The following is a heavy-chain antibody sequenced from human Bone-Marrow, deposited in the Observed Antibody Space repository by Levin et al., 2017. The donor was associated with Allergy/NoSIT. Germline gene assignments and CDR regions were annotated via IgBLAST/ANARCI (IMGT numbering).Heavy chain of an antibody. CDR3: ARGLIGDSVGFDP. J-gene: IGHJ5*02. CDR1: GYTLSAYN. CDR2: ITPNTGAT. Sequence: GESLKISCDTSGYTLSAYNMHWVRQAPGQGLEWLGRITPNTGATKFAPNFQGRVTLTIDTSISAAYMELFSLRTDDTALYYCARGLIGDSVGFDPWGQGTLVTVSS. D-gene: IGHD7-27*01. V-gene: IGHV1-2*06.